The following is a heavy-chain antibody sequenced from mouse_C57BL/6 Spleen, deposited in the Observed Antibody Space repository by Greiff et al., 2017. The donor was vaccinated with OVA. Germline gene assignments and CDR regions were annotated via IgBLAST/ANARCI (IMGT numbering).Heavy chain of an antibody. Sequence: QVQLQQSGTELVKPGASVKLSCKASGYTFTSYWMHWVKQRPGQGLEWIGNINPSNGGTNYNEKFKSKATLTVDKSSSTAYMQLSSLTSEDSAVDYCAWGGDYEDWFAYWGQGTLVTVSA. CDR3: AWGGDYEDWFAY. J-gene: IGHJ3*01. V-gene: IGHV1-53*01. CDR1: GYTFTSYW. D-gene: IGHD2-4*01. CDR2: INPSNGGT.